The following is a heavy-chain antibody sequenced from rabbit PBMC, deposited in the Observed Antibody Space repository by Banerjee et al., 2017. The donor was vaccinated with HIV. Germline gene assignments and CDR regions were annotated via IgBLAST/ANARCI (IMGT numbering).Heavy chain of an antibody. Sequence: ASWVNGRFTISSDNAQNTVDLQMNSLTAADTATYFCARVYDDYGDLDLWGPGTLVTVS. D-gene: IGHD2-1*01. V-gene: IGHV1S8*01. J-gene: IGHJ4*01. CDR3: ARVYDDYGDLDL.